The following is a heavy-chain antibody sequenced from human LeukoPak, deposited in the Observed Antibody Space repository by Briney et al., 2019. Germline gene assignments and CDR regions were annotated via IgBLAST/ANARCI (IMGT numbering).Heavy chain of an antibody. Sequence: ASVKVSCMASGYTFTSYDINWVRQATGQGLEWMRWMNPNSGNTGYAQKFQGRVTITRNTSISTAYMELSSLRSEDTAVYYCARGRVGATTYYYYMDVWGKGTTVTVSS. CDR3: ARGRVGATTYYYYMDV. V-gene: IGHV1-8*03. J-gene: IGHJ6*03. CDR2: MNPNSGNT. CDR1: GYTFTSYD. D-gene: IGHD1-26*01.